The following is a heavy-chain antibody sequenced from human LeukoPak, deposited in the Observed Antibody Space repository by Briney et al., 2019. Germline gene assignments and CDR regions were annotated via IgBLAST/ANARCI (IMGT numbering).Heavy chain of an antibody. V-gene: IGHV4-59*01. J-gene: IGHJ5*02. Sequence: SETLTLTCTVSGGSISSYYWSWIRQPPGKGLEWIGYIYYSGSTNYNPSLKSRVTISVDTSKNQFSLKLSSVTAADTAVYYCARVSGFWSGYPNWFDPWGQGTLVTVSS. CDR1: GGSISSYY. D-gene: IGHD3-3*01. CDR2: IYYSGST. CDR3: ARVSGFWSGYPNWFDP.